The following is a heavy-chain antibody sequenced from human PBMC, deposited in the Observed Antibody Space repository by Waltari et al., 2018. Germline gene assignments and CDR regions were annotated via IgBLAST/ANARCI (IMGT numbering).Heavy chain of an antibody. D-gene: IGHD3-22*01. V-gene: IGHV4-34*01. Sequence: QVELQQWGAGLLKPSETLSLTCAVYGGSFSGYYWSWIRQPPGKGLEWIGEINHSGSTNYNPSLKSRVTISVDTSKNQFSLKLSSVTAADTAVYYCARGLPGDYDSSGYYSYYFDYWGQGTLVTVSS. CDR1: GGSFSGYY. J-gene: IGHJ4*02. CDR2: INHSGST. CDR3: ARGLPGDYDSSGYYSYYFDY.